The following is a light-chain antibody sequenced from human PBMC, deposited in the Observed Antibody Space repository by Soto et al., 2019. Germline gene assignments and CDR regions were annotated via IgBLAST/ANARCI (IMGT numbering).Light chain of an antibody. J-gene: IGKJ4*01. CDR3: QQFSSYPLT. CDR1: PGVSSNH. CDR2: GAS. Sequence: EFVFTQSPGTLSLSTGERATLSCRASPGVSSNHLAWYQHKSGQTHRLLIYGASSRATGIPDRFSGGGSGTDFTLTISRLEPEDFAVYYCQQFSSYPLTFGGGTKVDI. V-gene: IGKV3-20*01.